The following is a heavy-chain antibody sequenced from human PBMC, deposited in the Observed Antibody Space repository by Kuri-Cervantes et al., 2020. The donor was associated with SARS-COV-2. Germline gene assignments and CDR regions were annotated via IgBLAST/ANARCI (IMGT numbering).Heavy chain of an antibody. CDR3: AHTTDEIFFDP. J-gene: IGHJ5*02. V-gene: IGHV2-26*01. Sequence: SGPTLVKPTETLTLTCTVSGFSLSNARMGVSWIRQPPGKALEWLAHIFSNDEKSYSTSLKSRLTITKDTSKNQVVLTMTNMDPVDTATYYCAHTTDEIFFDPWGQGTLVTVSS. CDR2: IFSNDEK. D-gene: IGHD1-1*01. CDR1: GFSLSNARMG.